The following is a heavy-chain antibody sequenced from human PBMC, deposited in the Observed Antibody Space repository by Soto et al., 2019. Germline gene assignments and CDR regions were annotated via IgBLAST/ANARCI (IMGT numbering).Heavy chain of an antibody. J-gene: IGHJ6*02. V-gene: IGHV3-30-3*01. CDR2: MSSDGTTI. Sequence: QVQLLESGGGVVQHGRSLRLSCAASAFTFSDFAMHWVRQAPGKGLEWMAVMSSDGTTIYYAGSVKGRFTISRDNFKSTLYLQMNSLRPDDTAVYYCARAGFHFGLDVWGLGTTVTVS. D-gene: IGHD3-9*01. CDR1: AFTFSDFA. CDR3: ARAGFHFGLDV.